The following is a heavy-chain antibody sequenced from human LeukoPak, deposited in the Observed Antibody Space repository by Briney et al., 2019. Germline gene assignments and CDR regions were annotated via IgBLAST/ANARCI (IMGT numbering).Heavy chain of an antibody. J-gene: IGHJ4*02. D-gene: IGHD5-24*01. CDR2: INHSGST. V-gene: IGHV4-34*01. CDR3: ARAVRWLQRESDY. CDR1: GGSFSGYY. Sequence: SETLSLTCAVYGGSFSGYYWSWIRQPPGKGLEWIGEINHSGSTNYNPSLKSRVTISVDTSKNQFSLKLSSVTAADTAVYYCARAVRWLQRESDYWGQGSLVTVSS.